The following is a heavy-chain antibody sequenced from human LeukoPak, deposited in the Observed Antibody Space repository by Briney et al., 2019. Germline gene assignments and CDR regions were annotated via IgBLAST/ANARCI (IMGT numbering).Heavy chain of an antibody. CDR2: INSDGGST. CDR1: GFTFSRYW. CDR3: ARGADTGYSSDY. D-gene: IGHD3-9*01. J-gene: IGHJ4*02. V-gene: IGHV3-74*01. Sequence: GGSLRLSCAASGFTFSRYWMHWVRQAPGKGLVWVSRINSDGGSTSYADSVKGRFTISRDNAKNTLYLQMNSLRAEDTAVYYCARGADTGYSSDYWGQGTLVTVSS.